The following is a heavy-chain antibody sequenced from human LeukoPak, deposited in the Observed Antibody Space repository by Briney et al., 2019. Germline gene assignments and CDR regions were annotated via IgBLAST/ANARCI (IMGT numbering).Heavy chain of an antibody. V-gene: IGHV4-61*02. CDR3: ARLGDSSGYYAFDY. CDR2: IYTSGST. J-gene: IGHJ4*02. Sequence: MASETLSLTCTVSGGSISSGSYYWSWIRQPAGKGLEWIGRIYTSGSTNYNPSLKSRVTISVDKSKNQFSLKLSSVTAADTAVYYCARLGDSSGYYAFDYWGQGTLVTVSS. CDR1: GGSISSGSYY. D-gene: IGHD3-22*01.